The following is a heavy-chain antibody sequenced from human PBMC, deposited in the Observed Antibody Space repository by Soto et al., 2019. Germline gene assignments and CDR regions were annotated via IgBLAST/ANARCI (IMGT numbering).Heavy chain of an antibody. V-gene: IGHV4-34*01. J-gene: IGHJ6*02. CDR1: GGSFSGYY. Sequence: SETLSLTCAVYGGSFSGYYWSWIRQPPGKGLEWIGEINHSGSTNYNPSLKSRVTISVDTSKNQFSLKLGSVTAADTAVYYCARVLLLWFGDVWGQGTTVTVSS. D-gene: IGHD3-10*01. CDR2: INHSGST. CDR3: ARVLLLWFGDV.